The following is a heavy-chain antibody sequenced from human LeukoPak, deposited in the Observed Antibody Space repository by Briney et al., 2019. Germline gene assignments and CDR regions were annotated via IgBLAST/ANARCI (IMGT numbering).Heavy chain of an antibody. CDR2: INPNSGGT. CDR1: GYTFTGYY. J-gene: IGHJ4*02. CDR3: ARESLGAADDYGGNPFGY. Sequence: GASVKVSCKASGYTFTGYYMHWVRQAPGQGLEWMGWINPNSGGTNYAQKFQGRVTMTRDTSISTAYMELSRLRSDDTAVYYCARESLGAADDYGGNPFGYWGQGTLVTVSS. V-gene: IGHV1-2*02. D-gene: IGHD4-23*01.